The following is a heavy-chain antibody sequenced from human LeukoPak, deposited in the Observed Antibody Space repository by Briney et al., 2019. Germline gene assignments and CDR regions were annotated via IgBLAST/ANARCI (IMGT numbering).Heavy chain of an antibody. V-gene: IGHV4-61*02. J-gene: IGHJ3*02. Sequence: KTSETLSLTCTVSGGSISSGSYYWSWIRQPAGKGLEWIGRIYTSGSTNYNPSLKSRVTISVDTSKNQFSLKLSSVTAADTAVYYCARHVLGPYSYDSSGYGAFDIWGQGTMVTVSS. CDR1: GGSISSGSYY. D-gene: IGHD3-22*01. CDR3: ARHVLGPYSYDSSGYGAFDI. CDR2: IYTSGST.